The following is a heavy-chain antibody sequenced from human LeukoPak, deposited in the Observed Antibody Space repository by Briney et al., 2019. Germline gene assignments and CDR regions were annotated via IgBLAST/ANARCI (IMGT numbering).Heavy chain of an antibody. CDR1: GFTFSSYE. CDR3: ARGGASTSCYCPGDDY. Sequence: VGSLRLSCAASGFTFSSYEMNWVRQAPGKGLEWVSYISSSGSTIYYADSVKGRFTISRDNAKNSLYLQMNSLRAEDTAVYYCARGGASTSCYCPGDDYWGQGTPVTVSS. J-gene: IGHJ4*02. V-gene: IGHV3-48*03. CDR2: ISSSGSTI. D-gene: IGHD2-2*01.